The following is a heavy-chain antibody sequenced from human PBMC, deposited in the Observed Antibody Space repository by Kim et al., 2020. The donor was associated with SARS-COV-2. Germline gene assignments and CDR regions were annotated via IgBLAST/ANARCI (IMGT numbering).Heavy chain of an antibody. CDR2: ISYDGSNK. D-gene: IGHD6-19*01. CDR3: AKDLYIAVAGILDY. Sequence: GGSLRLSCAASGFTFSSYGMHWVRQAPGKGLEWVAVISYDGSNKYYADSVKGRFTISRDNSKNTLYLQMNSLRAEDTAVYYCAKDLYIAVAGILDYWGQGTLVTVYS. J-gene: IGHJ4*02. V-gene: IGHV3-30*18. CDR1: GFTFSSYG.